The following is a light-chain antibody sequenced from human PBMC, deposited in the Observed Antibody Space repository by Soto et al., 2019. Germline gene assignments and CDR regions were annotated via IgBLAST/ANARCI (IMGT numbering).Light chain of an antibody. V-gene: IGLV1-47*01. J-gene: IGLJ2*01. CDR3: AALDDSLSGHVV. CDR1: SSNTGSND. Sequence: QSVLTLPPSASGTPGQRDTMSCSGSSSNTGSNDVYWYQQFQATTPKLIIYRNNQRPSGVPDRFSGSKSGTSASLAISGLRSEAEADYYCAALDDSLSGHVVFGEGTKVTVL. CDR2: RNN.